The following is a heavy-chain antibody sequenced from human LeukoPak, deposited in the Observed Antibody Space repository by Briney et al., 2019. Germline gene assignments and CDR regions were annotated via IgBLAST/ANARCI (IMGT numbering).Heavy chain of an antibody. CDR3: ARGMYDSIPV. V-gene: IGHV1-2*02. D-gene: IGHD2-8*01. CDR1: GYIFADFF. Sequence: ASVKVSCKTSGYIFADFFIHWVRQAPGQGLEWMGWINPNSGDIDYSQKFQGRVIMTRDTSISTGYMELSRLRSDDTAVYYCARGMYDSIPVWGQGTLVAVSS. J-gene: IGHJ4*02. CDR2: INPNSGDI.